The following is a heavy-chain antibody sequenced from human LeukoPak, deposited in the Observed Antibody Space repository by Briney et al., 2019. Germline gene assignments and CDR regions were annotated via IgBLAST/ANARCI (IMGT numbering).Heavy chain of an antibody. J-gene: IGHJ4*02. CDR1: GFTFSDYY. D-gene: IGHD5-12*01. CDR2: ISSSGSTI. CDR3: ARDRWYSGYDSYFDY. V-gene: IGHV3-11*04. Sequence: GGSLRLSRAASGFTFSDYYMSWIRQAPGKGLEWVSYISSSGSTIYYADSVKGRFTISRDNAKNSLYLQMNSLRAEDTAVYYCARDRWYSGYDSYFDYWGQGTLVTVSS.